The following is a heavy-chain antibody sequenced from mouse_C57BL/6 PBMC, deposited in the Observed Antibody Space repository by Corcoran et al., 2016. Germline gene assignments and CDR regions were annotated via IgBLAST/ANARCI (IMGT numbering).Heavy chain of an antibody. CDR3: ARRPLFITTVEGAMDY. CDR1: GYTFTDYY. J-gene: IGHJ4*01. V-gene: IGHV1-26*01. D-gene: IGHD1-1*01. Sequence: EVQLQQSGPELVKPGASVKISCKASGYTFTDYYMNWVKQSHGKSLEWIGDINPNNGGTSYNQKFKGKATLTVDKSSSTAYMELRSLTSEDSAVYYCARRPLFITTVEGAMDYWGQGTSVTVSA. CDR2: INPNNGGT.